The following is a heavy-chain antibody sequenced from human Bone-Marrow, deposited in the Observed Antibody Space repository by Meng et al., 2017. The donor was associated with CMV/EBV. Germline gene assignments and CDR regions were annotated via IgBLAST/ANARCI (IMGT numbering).Heavy chain of an antibody. CDR1: GFTFNRYS. CDR2: IQYDGSKK. J-gene: IGHJ6*02. Sequence: GESLKISCAASGFTFNRYSMNWVRQAPGKGLEWVAFIQYDGSKKYYADSVKGRFTISRDNAKNSLYLQMNSLRAEDTAVYYCARILYCSSTSCYTDYYYGMDVWGQGTTVTVSS. V-gene: IGHV3-30*02. CDR3: ARILYCSSTSCYTDYYYGMDV. D-gene: IGHD2-2*02.